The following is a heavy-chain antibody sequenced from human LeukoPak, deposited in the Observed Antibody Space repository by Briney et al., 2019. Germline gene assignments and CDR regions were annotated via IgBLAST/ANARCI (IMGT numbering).Heavy chain of an antibody. CDR1: GYSISSGYY. CDR2: IYYSGST. J-gene: IGHJ4*02. CDR3: ARDGSMVRGVIRDY. Sequence: KTSETLSLTCTVSGYSISSGYYWGWIRQPPGKGLEWIGSIYYSGSTYYNPSLKSRVTISVDTSKNQFSLKLSSVTAADTAVYYCARDGSMVRGVIRDYWGQGTLVTVSS. V-gene: IGHV4-38-2*02. D-gene: IGHD3-10*01.